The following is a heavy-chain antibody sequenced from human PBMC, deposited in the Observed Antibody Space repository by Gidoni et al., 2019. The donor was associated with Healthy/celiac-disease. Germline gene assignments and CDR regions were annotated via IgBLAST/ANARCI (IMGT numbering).Heavy chain of an antibody. D-gene: IGHD4-17*01. CDR2: IDWDDDK. CDR3: ARTRDYGDSPDFDY. J-gene: IGHJ4*02. CDR1: GFSLSTSGIC. V-gene: IGHV2-70*01. Sequence: QVTLRESGPALVKPTQTLTLTCTFSGFSLSTSGICVSWIRQPPGKALEWLALIDWDDDKYYSTSLKTRLTISKDTSKNQVVLTMTNMDPVDTATYYCARTRDYGDSPDFDYWGQGTLVTVSS.